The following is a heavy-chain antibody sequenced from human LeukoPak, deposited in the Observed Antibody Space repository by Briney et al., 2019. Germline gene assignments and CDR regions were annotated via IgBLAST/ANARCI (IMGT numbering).Heavy chain of an antibody. Sequence: GGSLRLSCAASGFTFSDHYMDWVRQAPGKGLEWVSYISSSSSTIYYADSVKGRFTISRDNAKNSLYLQMNSLRAEDTAVYYCARDAQISYYYDSSGYYYGGLDYWGQGTLVTVSS. V-gene: IGHV3-48*01. D-gene: IGHD3-22*01. CDR2: ISSSSSTI. J-gene: IGHJ4*02. CDR3: ARDAQISYYYDSSGYYYGGLDY. CDR1: GFTFSDHY.